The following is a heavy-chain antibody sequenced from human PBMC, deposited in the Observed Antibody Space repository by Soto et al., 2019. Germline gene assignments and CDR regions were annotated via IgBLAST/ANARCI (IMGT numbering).Heavy chain of an antibody. J-gene: IGHJ4*02. Sequence: GGSLRLSCAASGFTFSSFAMSWVRQAPGKGLDWVSAISGSGGSTYSADSVKGRFTISRDNSKNTLYLQMNSLRAEDTAVYYCARDAYLGSGSYAYWGQGTLVTVSS. CDR3: ARDAYLGSGSYAY. D-gene: IGHD3-10*01. CDR2: ISGSGGST. V-gene: IGHV3-23*01. CDR1: GFTFSSFA.